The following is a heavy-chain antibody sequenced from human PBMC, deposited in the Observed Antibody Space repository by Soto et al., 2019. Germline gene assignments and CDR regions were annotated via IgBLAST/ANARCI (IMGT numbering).Heavy chain of an antibody. CDR2: IYYSGST. J-gene: IGHJ3*02. CDR3: AKALVFHDAFDI. V-gene: IGHV4-59*01. D-gene: IGHD3-10*01. CDR1: GGSISSYY. Sequence: TLSLTCPVSGGSISSYYWSWIRQPPGKGLEWIGYIYYSGSTNYNPSLKSRVTISVDTSKNQFSLKLSSVTAADTAIYYCAKALVFHDAFDIWGQGTMVTVSS.